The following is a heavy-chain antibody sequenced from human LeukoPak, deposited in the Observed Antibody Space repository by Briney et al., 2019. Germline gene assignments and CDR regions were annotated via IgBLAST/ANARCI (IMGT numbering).Heavy chain of an antibody. V-gene: IGHV3-7*03. CDR2: IKQDGSEK. CDR3: ARENYDFWSGRASGMDV. CDR1: GFTFSSYW. D-gene: IGHD3-3*01. Sequence: GSLRLSCAASGFTFSSYWMSWVRQAPGKGLEWVANIKQDGSEKYYVDSVKGRFTISRDNAKNSLYLQMNSLRAEDTAVYYCARENYDFWSGRASGMDVWGQGTTVTVSS. J-gene: IGHJ6*02.